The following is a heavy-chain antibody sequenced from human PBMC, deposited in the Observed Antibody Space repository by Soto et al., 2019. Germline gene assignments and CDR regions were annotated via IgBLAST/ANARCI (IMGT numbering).Heavy chain of an antibody. Sequence: PGGSLRLSCAASAFTFKNYAMTWVRHVPGQGLEWVSSIDVTGGSATYADFVKGRFTISRDNSRDTLSLQMNSLRVEDTAIYYCAKQFLAYYDFWSGHQDGSYFDYWGQGIQVTVSS. V-gene: IGHV3-23*01. D-gene: IGHD3-3*01. J-gene: IGHJ4*02. CDR3: AKQFLAYYDFWSGHQDGSYFDY. CDR1: AFTFKNYA. CDR2: IDVTGGSA.